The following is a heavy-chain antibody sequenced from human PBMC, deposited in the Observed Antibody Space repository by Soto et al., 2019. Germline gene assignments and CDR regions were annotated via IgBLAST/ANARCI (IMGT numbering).Heavy chain of an antibody. Sequence: ASVKVSCKASGYTFTGYYMHWVRQAPGQGLEWMGWINPNSGGTNYAQKFQGWVNMTRDTSISTAYMELSRLRSDDTAVYYCARGFLRSDAFDIWGQGTMVTVSS. CDR3: ARGFLRSDAFDI. CDR1: GYTFTGYY. D-gene: IGHD4-17*01. V-gene: IGHV1-2*04. CDR2: INPNSGGT. J-gene: IGHJ3*02.